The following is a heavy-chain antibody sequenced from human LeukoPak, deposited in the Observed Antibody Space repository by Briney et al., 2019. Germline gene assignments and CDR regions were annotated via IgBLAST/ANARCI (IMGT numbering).Heavy chain of an antibody. CDR3: AKDRSYSSGWYGNWFDP. CDR1: GFTFSSYG. J-gene: IGHJ5*02. Sequence: GGSLRLSCAASGFTFSSYGMHWVRQAPGKGLEWVAVLSYDGSNKYYADSVKGRFTISRDNSKNTLYLQMNSLRAEDTAVYYCAKDRSYSSGWYGNWFDPWGQGTLGTVSS. V-gene: IGHV3-30*18. CDR2: LSYDGSNK. D-gene: IGHD6-19*01.